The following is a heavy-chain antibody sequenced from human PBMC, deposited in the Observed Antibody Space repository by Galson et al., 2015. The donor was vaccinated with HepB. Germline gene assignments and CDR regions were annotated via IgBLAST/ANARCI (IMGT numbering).Heavy chain of an antibody. CDR1: GYSFTSYW. D-gene: IGHD6-19*01. J-gene: IGHJ6*02. CDR3: ARHPRIPVAGRNYYYGMDV. Sequence: QSGAEVKKPGESLKISCKGSGYSFTSYWIGWVRQMPGKGLEWMGVIYPGDSDTRFSPSFQGQVTISADKSIRTAYLQWSSLKASDTAMYYCARHPRIPVAGRNYYYGMDVWGQGTTVTVSS. CDR2: IYPGDSDT. V-gene: IGHV5-51*01.